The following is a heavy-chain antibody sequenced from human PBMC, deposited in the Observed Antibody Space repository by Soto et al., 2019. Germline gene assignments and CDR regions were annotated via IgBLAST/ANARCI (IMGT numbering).Heavy chain of an antibody. V-gene: IGHV4-30-4*01. CDR2: IYYSGST. D-gene: IGHD3-16*01. CDR3: ASYAGQRSLFDY. J-gene: IGHJ4*02. Sequence: KTSETLSLTCTVSGGSISSGNYYWSWIRQPPGKGLEWIGYIYYSGSTYYNPSLKSRVTISVDTSKNQFSLKLSSVTAADTAVYYCASYAGQRSLFDYWGQGTLLTVSS. CDR1: GGSISSGNYY.